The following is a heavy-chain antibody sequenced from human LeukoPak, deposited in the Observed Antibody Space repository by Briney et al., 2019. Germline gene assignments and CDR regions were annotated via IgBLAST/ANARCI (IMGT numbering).Heavy chain of an antibody. V-gene: IGHV1-2*02. CDR1: GYTFTAFY. CDR2: ISPNTGDT. J-gene: IGHJ4*02. D-gene: IGHD6-13*01. Sequence: GASVTVSFKPSGYTFTAFYIHWVRQAPGQGLEWMGWISPNTGDTKFAQKFEGGVTLTRDTSTSTAYMELNGLTSADTAVYYCTRSAAISSSWSLFDYWGQGTLVTVSP. CDR3: TRSAAISSSWSLFDY.